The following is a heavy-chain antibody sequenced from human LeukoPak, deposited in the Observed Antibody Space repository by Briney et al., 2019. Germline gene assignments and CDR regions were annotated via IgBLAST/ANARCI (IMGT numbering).Heavy chain of an antibody. V-gene: IGHV3-74*01. CDR1: GFTFNNSW. J-gene: IGHJ3*02. CDR2: INSDGTR. Sequence: PGGSLRLSCAGSGFTFNNSWMHWVRHAPGKGLVWVSRINSDGTRSYADSVKGRFTISRDNAKNNLFLQMNSLRVEDTAVYFCASPRSGDRGGYHDPCDIWGQGKMVTVSS. D-gene: IGHD3-22*01. CDR3: ASPRSGDRGGYHDPCDI.